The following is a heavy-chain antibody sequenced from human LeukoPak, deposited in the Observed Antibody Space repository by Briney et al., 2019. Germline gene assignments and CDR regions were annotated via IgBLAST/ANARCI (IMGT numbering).Heavy chain of an antibody. J-gene: IGHJ6*03. D-gene: IGHD2-8*01. CDR2: ISSSSSYI. CDR3: ARLMGDKNYMDV. Sequence: PGGSLRLSCAASGFTFSSYSMNWVRQAPGKGLEWVSSISSSSSYIYYADSVKGRFTISRDNAKNSLYLQMNSLRAEDTAVYYCARLMGDKNYMDVWGKGTTVTVSS. CDR1: GFTFSSYS. V-gene: IGHV3-21*01.